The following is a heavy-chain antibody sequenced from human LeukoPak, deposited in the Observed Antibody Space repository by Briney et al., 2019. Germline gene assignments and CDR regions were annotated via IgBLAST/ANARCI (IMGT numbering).Heavy chain of an antibody. Sequence: PSETLSLTCAVYGGSFSGYYWSWIRQPPGKGLEWIGEINHSGSTNYNPSLKSRVTISVDTSKNQFSLKLSSVTAADTAVYYCARSGSYGYGSYYCYYMDVWGKGTTVTVSS. J-gene: IGHJ6*03. CDR3: ARSGSYGYGSYYCYYMDV. V-gene: IGHV4-34*01. D-gene: IGHD5-18*01. CDR1: GGSFSGYY. CDR2: INHSGST.